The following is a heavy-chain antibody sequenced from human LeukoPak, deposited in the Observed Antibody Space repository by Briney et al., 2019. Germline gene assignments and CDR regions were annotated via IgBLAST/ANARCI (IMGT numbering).Heavy chain of an antibody. V-gene: IGHV3-23*01. D-gene: IGHD7-27*01. CDR2: ISGSGGST. CDR1: GFTFSSYG. CDR3: AKARRTGDRHPIDY. J-gene: IGHJ4*02. Sequence: GGSLRLSCAASGFTFSSYGMHWVRQAPGKGLEWVSAISGSGGSTYYADSVKGRFTISRDNSKNTLYLQMNSLRAEDTAVYYCAKARRTGDRHPIDYWGQGTLVTVSS.